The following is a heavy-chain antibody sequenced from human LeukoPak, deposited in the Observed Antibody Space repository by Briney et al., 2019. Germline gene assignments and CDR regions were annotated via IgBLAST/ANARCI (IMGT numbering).Heavy chain of an antibody. D-gene: IGHD1-26*01. J-gene: IGHJ4*02. Sequence: GGSLRLSCAASGFTFRIYDIHWVRQAPGKGLEWVAFIRYDGSNKDYADSVKGRFTIPRDNSKNTVFLHMSSLRAEDTAVYYCAKAQWLSGSFSRFDFRGQGALVTVSS. CDR2: IRYDGSNK. CDR3: AKAQWLSGSFSRFDF. CDR1: GFTFRIYD. V-gene: IGHV3-30*02.